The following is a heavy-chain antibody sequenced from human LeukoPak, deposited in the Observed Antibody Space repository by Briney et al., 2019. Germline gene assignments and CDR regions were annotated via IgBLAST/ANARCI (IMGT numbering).Heavy chain of an antibody. J-gene: IGHJ4*02. CDR1: GFTFSSYG. Sequence: PGGSLRLSCAASGFTFSSYGMHWVRQAPGKGLEWVAVISYDGSNKYYADSVKGRFTISRDNSKNTLYLQMNSLRAEDTAVYYCAKALYPGSYSTFDYWGQGTLVTVSS. D-gene: IGHD3-10*01. CDR2: ISYDGSNK. CDR3: AKALYPGSYSTFDY. V-gene: IGHV3-30*18.